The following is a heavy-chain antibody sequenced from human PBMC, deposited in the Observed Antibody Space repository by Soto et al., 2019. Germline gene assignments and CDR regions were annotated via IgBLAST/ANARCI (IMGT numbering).Heavy chain of an antibody. CDR1: GFTFSSYA. V-gene: IGHV3-23*01. CDR3: ASRSSGWYLDY. Sequence: PGGSLRLSCAASGFTFSSYAMNWVRQAPGKGLEWVSVISGSGGSTYYADSVKGRFTISRDNSKDTLYLQMNSLRGEDTAVYYSASRSSGWYLDYWGQGTLVTVSS. D-gene: IGHD6-19*01. J-gene: IGHJ4*02. CDR2: ISGSGGST.